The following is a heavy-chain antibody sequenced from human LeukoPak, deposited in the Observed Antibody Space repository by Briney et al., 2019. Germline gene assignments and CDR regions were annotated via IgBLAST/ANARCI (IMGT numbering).Heavy chain of an antibody. J-gene: IGHJ6*03. V-gene: IGHV3-53*01. CDR3: ARGFVRTTVYMDV. D-gene: IGHD3-10*02. Sequence: PGGSLRLSCAASGFTVSTNYMSWVRQAPGKGLEWVSVSYSGGSSYYADSVKGRFTISRDNSKNTLYLQMNSLRAEDTAVYFCARGFVRTTVYMDVWGKGTTVTISS. CDR1: GFTVSTNY. CDR2: SYSGGSS.